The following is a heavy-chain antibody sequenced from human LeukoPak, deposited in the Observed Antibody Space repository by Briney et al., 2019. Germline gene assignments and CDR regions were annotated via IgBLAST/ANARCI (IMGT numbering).Heavy chain of an antibody. D-gene: IGHD3-10*01. CDR2: INTGNGNT. CDR3: ARRMRSGSYYNRPRHFDY. V-gene: IGHV1-3*03. CDR1: GYTFTSYA. J-gene: IGHJ4*02. Sequence: ASVKVSCKASGYTFTSYAMHWVRQAPGQRYEWMGWINTGNGNTKYSQGFQGRVTITRDTSASTAYMELSSLRSEDMAVYYCARRMRSGSYYNRPRHFDYWGQGTLVTVSS.